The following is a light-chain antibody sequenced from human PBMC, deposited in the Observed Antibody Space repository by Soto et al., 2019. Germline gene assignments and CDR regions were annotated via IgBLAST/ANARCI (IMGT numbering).Light chain of an antibody. CDR1: QSINNC. CDR3: HQTYIAPAT. V-gene: IGKV1-39*01. Sequence: DIQMTQSPSSLSASVGDRVTITCRASQSINNCLSWFQQKLGQAPKLLIYAASSLQSGVPSRFSGSGSGTDFILTIDSLQPEDFATYFCHQTYIAPATFGQGTKVGVK. CDR2: AAS. J-gene: IGKJ1*01.